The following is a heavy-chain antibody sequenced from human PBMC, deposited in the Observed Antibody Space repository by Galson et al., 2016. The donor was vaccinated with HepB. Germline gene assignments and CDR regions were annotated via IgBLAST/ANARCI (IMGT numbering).Heavy chain of an antibody. CDR1: GDSVNIGTFY. V-gene: IGHV4-61*01. CDR2: VHYSGST. CDR3: ARPTFTAAMVDSGVFDI. J-gene: IGHJ3*02. D-gene: IGHD5-18*01. Sequence: SETLSLTCTVSGDSVNIGTFYWSWIRQPPGKGLEWIGYVHYSGSTTYNPPLKSRVTISLDRSKNQFSLKLSSVTAADTAVYYCARPTFTAAMVDSGVFDIWGQGTMVTVSS.